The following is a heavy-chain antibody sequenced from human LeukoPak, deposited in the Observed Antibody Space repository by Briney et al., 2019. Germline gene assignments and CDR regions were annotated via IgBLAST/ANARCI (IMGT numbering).Heavy chain of an antibody. V-gene: IGHV3-66*01. J-gene: IGHJ3*02. Sequence: GGSLRLSCAASGFTVSSNYMSWVRQAPGKGLEWVSVIYSGGSTYYADSVKGRFTISRDNSKNTLYLQMNSLRAEDTAVYYCAKYYGSGSYNAFDIWGQGTMVTVSS. CDR1: GFTVSSNY. CDR2: IYSGGST. D-gene: IGHD3-10*01. CDR3: AKYYGSGSYNAFDI.